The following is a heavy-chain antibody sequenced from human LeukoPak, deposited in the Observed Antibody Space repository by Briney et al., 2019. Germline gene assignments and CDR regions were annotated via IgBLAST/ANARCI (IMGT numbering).Heavy chain of an antibody. CDR3: AREVRGDAFDI. J-gene: IGHJ3*02. D-gene: IGHD3-16*01. Sequence: PSETLSLTCTVSGDSIRSYYWSWIRQPPGKGLEWIGYIYYSGSTNYNPSLKSRVTISVDTSKNQFSLKLSSVTAADTAVYYCAREVRGDAFDIWGQGTMVTVSS. CDR1: GDSIRSYY. V-gene: IGHV4-59*01. CDR2: IYYSGST.